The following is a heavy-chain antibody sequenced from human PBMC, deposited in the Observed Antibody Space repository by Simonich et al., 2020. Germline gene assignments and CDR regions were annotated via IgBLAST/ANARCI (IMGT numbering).Heavy chain of an antibody. CDR2: ISSSSSTI. Sequence: EVQLVESGGGLVQPGGSLRLSCAASGFTFSSYSMNWVRQAPGKGLEWVSYISSSSSTIYYADSAQGRFTISRDNAKNSLYLQMNSLRAEDTAVYYCARDSSYYAFDIWGQGTMVTVSS. J-gene: IGHJ3*02. D-gene: IGHD5-12*01. CDR3: ARDSSYYAFDI. V-gene: IGHV3-48*01. CDR1: GFTFSSYS.